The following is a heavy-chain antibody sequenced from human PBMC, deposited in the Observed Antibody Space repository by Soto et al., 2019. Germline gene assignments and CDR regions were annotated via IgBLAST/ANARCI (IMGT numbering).Heavy chain of an antibody. CDR2: ISWNSGSI. D-gene: IGHD6-6*01. Sequence: EVQLVESGGGLVQPGRSLRLSCAASGFTFDDYAMHWVRQAPGKGLEWVSGISWNSGSIGYADSVKGRFTISRDNAKYPLYLPMFGLRVEDTAVLYCAKDRKYCRSSRLGYWGQGPLVTVSS. CDR3: AKDRKYCRSSRLGY. J-gene: IGHJ4*02. CDR1: GFTFDDYA. V-gene: IGHV3-9*01.